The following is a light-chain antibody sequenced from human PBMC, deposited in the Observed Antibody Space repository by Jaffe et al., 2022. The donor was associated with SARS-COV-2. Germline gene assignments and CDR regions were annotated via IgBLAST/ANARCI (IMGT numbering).Light chain of an antibody. J-gene: IGKJ2*01. V-gene: IGKV1-5*03. CDR2: TTS. CDR1: QSVSSW. Sequence: DIQMTQSPSTLSASVGDRVTITCRASQSVSSWLAWYQQKPGTAPKLLIHTTSNRESGVPSRFSGSGSGTEFTLTISSLQPDDFATYLCQQCHSLPYTFGQGTKLEIK. CDR3: QQCHSLPYT.